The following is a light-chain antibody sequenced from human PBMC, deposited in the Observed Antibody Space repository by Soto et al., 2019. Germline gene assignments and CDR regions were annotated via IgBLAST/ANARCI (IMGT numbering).Light chain of an antibody. CDR3: QQSYSTPRT. V-gene: IGKV1-39*01. CDR1: QSISSF. J-gene: IGKJ1*01. Sequence: DIQMTQSPSSLSASVGDRVTITCRASQSISSFLNWYQQKPGKAPKLLIYAASSLQSGVPSRFSGSGSGTDFTLTISSLQPEDFATYHCQQSYSTPRTFGQGTKVEIK. CDR2: AAS.